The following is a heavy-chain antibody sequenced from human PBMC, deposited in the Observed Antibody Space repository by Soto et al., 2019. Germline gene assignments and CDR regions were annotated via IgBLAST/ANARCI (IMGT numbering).Heavy chain of an antibody. CDR3: ARVVGITMVRGVIITGWFDP. D-gene: IGHD3-10*01. V-gene: IGHV1-69*06. CDR1: GGTFSSYA. CDR2: IIPIFGTA. J-gene: IGHJ5*02. Sequence: QVQLVQSGAEVKKPGSSVKVSCKASGGTFSSYAISWVRQAPGQGLEWMGGIIPIFGTANYAQKFQGRVTITADKSTSTAYMELSSLRSEDTAVYYCARVVGITMVRGVIITGWFDPWGQGTLVTVSS.